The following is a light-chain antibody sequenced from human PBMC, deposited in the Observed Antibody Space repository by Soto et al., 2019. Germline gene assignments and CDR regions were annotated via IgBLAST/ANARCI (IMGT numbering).Light chain of an antibody. V-gene: IGKV1-39*01. CDR3: QQSYSTLYS. CDR2: AAS. CDR1: QSISSY. J-gene: IGKJ2*03. Sequence: DIQMTQSPSSLSASVGDRVTITCRASQSISSYLNWYQQTPGEAPKLLIYAASSLQSGVPSRFSGSGSGTDFTLTITSLQPEDFATYYCQQSYSTLYSFGQGTKLEIK.